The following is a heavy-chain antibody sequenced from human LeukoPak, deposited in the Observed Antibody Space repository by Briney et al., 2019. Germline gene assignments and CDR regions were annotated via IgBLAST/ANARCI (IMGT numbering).Heavy chain of an antibody. V-gene: IGHV3-23*01. Sequence: PGGSLRLSCAASGFTFSSYAMSWVRQAQGKGLEWVSAISGSGGSTYYADSVKGRFTISRDNSKNTLYLQMNSLRAEDTAVYYCAKDGYSSSSRRFHYWGQGTLVTVSS. D-gene: IGHD6-6*01. CDR1: GFTFSSYA. J-gene: IGHJ4*02. CDR2: ISGSGGST. CDR3: AKDGYSSSSRRFHY.